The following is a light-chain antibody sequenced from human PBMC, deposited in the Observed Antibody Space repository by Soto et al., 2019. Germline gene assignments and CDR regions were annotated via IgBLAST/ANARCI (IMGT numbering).Light chain of an antibody. CDR2: GAS. V-gene: IGKV3-20*01. Sequence: ESVLTQSPGTLSLSPGERATLSCRASQSVSSSYLAWYQQKPGQAPRLLIYGASSRATGIPDRFSGSGSGTDFTLTISRLEPEDFAVYYCQQYDSLPYTFGQGTKLEIK. CDR1: QSVSSSY. J-gene: IGKJ2*01. CDR3: QQYDSLPYT.